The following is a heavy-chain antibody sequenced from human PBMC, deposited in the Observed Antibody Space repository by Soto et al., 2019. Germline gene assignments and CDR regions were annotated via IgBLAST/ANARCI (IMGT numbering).Heavy chain of an antibody. CDR2: VIPMLRMS. CDR1: GDTFNFYT. Sequence: QVQLVQSGAEVRKPGSSVKVSCTASGDTFNFYTISWVRQAPGQGLEWMGRVIPMLRMSNYAQKFQGRVTXXXDXXASTAYMALSSLRSDDTAVYYCATNYGSGSTHFDYWGQRTLVTVSS. J-gene: IGHJ4*02. D-gene: IGHD3-10*01. CDR3: ATNYGSGSTHFDY. V-gene: IGHV1-69*02.